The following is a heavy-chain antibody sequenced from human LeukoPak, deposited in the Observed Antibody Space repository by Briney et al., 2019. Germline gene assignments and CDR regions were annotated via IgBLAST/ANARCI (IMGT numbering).Heavy chain of an antibody. J-gene: IGHJ6*02. CDR3: ARGYPAAPGTNYQFGKDV. CDR2: ICHSGST. Sequence: SETLSLTCAVSGGSISSSNWWSWVRQPPGKGLEWIGEICHSGSTNYNPSLKSRVTISVDKSKNQFSLKLSSVTAADTAVYYCARGYPAAPGTNYQFGKDVWGQGTTVTVSS. CDR1: GGSISSSNW. V-gene: IGHV4-4*02. D-gene: IGHD6-13*01.